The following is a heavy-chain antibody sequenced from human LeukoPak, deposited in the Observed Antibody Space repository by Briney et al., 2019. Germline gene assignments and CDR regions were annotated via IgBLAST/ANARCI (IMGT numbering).Heavy chain of an antibody. Sequence: SVKVSCKASGGTFSSYAISWVRQAPGQGLEWMGGIIPIFGTANYAQKFQGRVTITAGESTSTAYMELSSLRSEDTAVYYCARDHVNSSSWYEVGFDPWGQGTLVTVSS. CDR3: ARDHVNSSSWYEVGFDP. CDR1: GGTFSSYA. J-gene: IGHJ5*02. V-gene: IGHV1-69*01. D-gene: IGHD6-13*01. CDR2: IIPIFGTA.